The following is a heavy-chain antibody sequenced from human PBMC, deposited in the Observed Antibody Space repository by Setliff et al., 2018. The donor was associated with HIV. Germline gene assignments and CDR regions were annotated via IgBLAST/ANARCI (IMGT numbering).Heavy chain of an antibody. CDR1: GFTFSSYS. CDR3: ARDLHWAFDY. CDR2: ISGDSNII. V-gene: IGHV3-48*01. D-gene: IGHD7-27*01. Sequence: PGESLKISCTASGFTFSSYSMNWVRQAPGRGLEWVSYISGDSNIIDYADSVKGRFTISRDNAKNSLYLQMNSLRAEDTAVYYCARDLHWAFDYWGQGTLVTVSS. J-gene: IGHJ4*02.